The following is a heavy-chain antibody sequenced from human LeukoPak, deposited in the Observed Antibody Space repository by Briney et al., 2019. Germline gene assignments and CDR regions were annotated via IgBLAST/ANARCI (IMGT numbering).Heavy chain of an antibody. CDR1: GFTFSSYA. D-gene: IGHD6-13*01. J-gene: IGHJ4*02. V-gene: IGHV3-23*01. CDR2: ISGSGGST. Sequence: GGSLRLSCAASGFTFSSYAMSWVRQAPGKGLEWVSAISGSGGSTYYADSVKGRFTISRDNSKNTLYLQMNSLRAEDTAVYYCAKDLRSSSWYCYFDYWGQGTLVTVSS. CDR3: AKDLRSSSWYCYFDY.